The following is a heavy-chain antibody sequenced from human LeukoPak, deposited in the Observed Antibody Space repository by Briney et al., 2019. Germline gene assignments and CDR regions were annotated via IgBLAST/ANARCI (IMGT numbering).Heavy chain of an antibody. CDR2: INHSGST. CDR1: GGSFSGYY. D-gene: IGHD3-10*01. V-gene: IGHV4-34*01. J-gene: IGHJ6*02. Sequence: SETLSLTCAVYGGSFSGYYWSWIRQPPGKGLEWIGEINHSGSTNYNPSLKSRVTISVYTSKNQFSLKLSSVTAADTAVYYCARGGGGIILGDSEGMDVWGQGTTVTVSS. CDR3: ARGGGGIILGDSEGMDV.